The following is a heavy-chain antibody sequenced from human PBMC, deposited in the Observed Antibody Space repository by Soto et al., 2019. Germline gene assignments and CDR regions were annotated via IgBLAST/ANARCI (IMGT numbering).Heavy chain of an antibody. J-gene: IGHJ6*01. V-gene: IGHV4-34*01. CDR1: AGPLSDFY. D-gene: IGHD2-15*01. CDR2: LSHSGST. CDR3: ARDLRIGRSYYGMDV. Sequence: SETLSLTSCFNAGPLSDFYWIGIRQPPEKGLEWIGELSHSGSTNYNPSLKSRVTMSLDTSKNQFSLKLSSVTAADAALYYCARDLRIGRSYYGMDVWGQGTTVS.